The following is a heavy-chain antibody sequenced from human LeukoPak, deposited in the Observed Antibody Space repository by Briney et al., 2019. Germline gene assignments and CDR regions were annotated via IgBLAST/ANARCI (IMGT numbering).Heavy chain of an antibody. CDR1: GYTFTSYD. CDR3: ARGPRKSLWFGDYSRRNWFDP. CDR2: MNPNSGNT. J-gene: IGHJ5*02. D-gene: IGHD3-10*01. V-gene: IGHV1-8*01. Sequence: ASVKVSCKASGYTFTSYDINWVRQATGQGLEWMGWMNPNSGNTGYAQEFQGRVTMTRNTSISTAYMELSSLRSEDTAVYYCARGPRKSLWFGDYSRRNWFDPWGQGTLVTVSS.